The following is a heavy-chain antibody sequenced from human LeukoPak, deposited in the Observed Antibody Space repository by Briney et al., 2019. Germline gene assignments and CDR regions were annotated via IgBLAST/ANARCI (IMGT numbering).Heavy chain of an antibody. V-gene: IGHV3-9*01. CDR2: ISWNSGGI. CDR3: AIQKADLITMIRGVIAY. Sequence: GRSLRLSCAASGFTFDDYAMHWVRQAPGKGLEWVSGISWNSGGIAYADSVKGRFTISRDNAKNSLYLQMNSLRAEDTAVYYCAIQKADLITMIRGVIAYWGQGTLVTVSS. J-gene: IGHJ4*02. CDR1: GFTFDDYA. D-gene: IGHD3-10*01.